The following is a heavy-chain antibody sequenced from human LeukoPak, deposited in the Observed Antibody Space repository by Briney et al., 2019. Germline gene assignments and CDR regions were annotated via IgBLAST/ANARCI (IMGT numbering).Heavy chain of an antibody. CDR3: ARLDYSNWFDP. CDR1: GYSISSGYY. D-gene: IGHD4-11*01. Sequence: PSETLSLTCTVSGYSISSGYYWGWIRQPPGKGLEWIGYIYYSGSTNYNPSLKSRVTISVDTSKNQFSLKLSSVTAADTAVYYCARLDYSNWFDPWGQGTLVTVSS. CDR2: IYYSGST. J-gene: IGHJ5*02. V-gene: IGHV4-61*01.